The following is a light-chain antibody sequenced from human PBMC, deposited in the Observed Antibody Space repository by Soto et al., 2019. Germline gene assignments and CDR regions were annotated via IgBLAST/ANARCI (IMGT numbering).Light chain of an antibody. V-gene: IGLV2-14*01. Sequence: QSVLTQPASVSGSPGQSIAISCTGTSSDVGIYNYVSWYQQHPGKVPKLIIYEVTNRPSGVSNRFSASKSGNTASLTISGLQAEDEADYYCTSYTNINYVIFGGGTKLTVL. CDR1: SSDVGIYNY. CDR2: EVT. CDR3: TSYTNINYVI. J-gene: IGLJ2*01.